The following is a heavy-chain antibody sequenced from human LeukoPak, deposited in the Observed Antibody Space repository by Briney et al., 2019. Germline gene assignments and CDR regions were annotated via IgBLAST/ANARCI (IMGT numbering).Heavy chain of an antibody. CDR1: GFTFSSYG. CDR3: AKDVSRYYDILTGYCTFDY. V-gene: IGHV3-23*01. Sequence: GGSLRLSCAASGFTFSSYGMSWVRQAPGKGLEWVSAISGSGGSTYYADSVKGRFTISRDNSKNTLYLQMNSLRAEDTAVYYCAKDVSRYYDILTGYCTFDYWGQGTLVTVSS. D-gene: IGHD3-9*01. J-gene: IGHJ4*02. CDR2: ISGSGGST.